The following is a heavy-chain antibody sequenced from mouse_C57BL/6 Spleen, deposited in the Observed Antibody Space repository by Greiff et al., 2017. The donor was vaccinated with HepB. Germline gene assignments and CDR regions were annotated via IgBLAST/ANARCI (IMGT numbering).Heavy chain of an antibody. J-gene: IGHJ4*01. D-gene: IGHD1-2*01. V-gene: IGHV1-50*01. CDR1: GYTFTSYW. CDR3: ARGTTASYYYAMDY. Sequence: QVHVKQPGAELVKPGASVKLSCKASGYTFTSYWMQWVKQRPGQGLEWIGEIDPSDSYTNYNQKFKGKATLTVDTSSSTAYMQLSSLTSEDSAVYYCARGTTASYYYAMDYWGQGTSVTVSS. CDR2: IDPSDSYT.